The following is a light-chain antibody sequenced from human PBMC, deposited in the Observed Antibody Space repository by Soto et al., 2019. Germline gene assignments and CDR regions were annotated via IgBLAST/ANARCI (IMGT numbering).Light chain of an antibody. CDR3: QQYSSTSLT. CDR2: WAH. CDR1: HSILYTPNNKNY. J-gene: IGKJ4*01. V-gene: IGKV4-1*01. Sequence: SVLTQYPDSLAVSLGELAPINFTSSHSILYTPNNKNYLGWYQQKPGQPPKXXIYWAHLRQPGVPDRFSGSGYGTEVNLTISGLQAEDVGVYFCQQYSSTSLTFGAGTKVDIK.